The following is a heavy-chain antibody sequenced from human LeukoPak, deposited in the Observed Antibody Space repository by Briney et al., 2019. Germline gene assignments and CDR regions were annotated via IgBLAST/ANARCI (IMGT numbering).Heavy chain of an antibody. CDR2: ISSDGSSY. CDR3: ARSSGYGYDY. CDR1: GFTFSSSW. J-gene: IGHJ4*02. V-gene: IGHV3-74*01. Sequence: PGGSLRLSCEASGFTFSSSWMHWVRQAPGKGLVWVSRISSDGSSYSYADSVKGRFTISRDNAKNTLSLQMNSLRAEDTAVYYCARSSGYGYDYWGQGTLVTVSS. D-gene: IGHD5-18*01.